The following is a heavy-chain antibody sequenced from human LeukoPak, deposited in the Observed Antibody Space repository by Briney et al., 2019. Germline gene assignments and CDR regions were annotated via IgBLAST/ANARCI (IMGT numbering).Heavy chain of an antibody. V-gene: IGHV1-46*01. J-gene: IGHJ6*03. CDR3: ARDHGLQDYYYYMDV. Sequence: ASVKVSCKASGYTFTGYYIHWVRQAPGQGPEWMGIINPSGGSTSYAQKFQGRVTMTRDTSTSTVYMELSSLRSEDTAVYYCARDHGLQDYYYYMDVWGKGTTVTVSS. CDR1: GYTFTGYY. D-gene: IGHD5-24*01. CDR2: INPSGGST.